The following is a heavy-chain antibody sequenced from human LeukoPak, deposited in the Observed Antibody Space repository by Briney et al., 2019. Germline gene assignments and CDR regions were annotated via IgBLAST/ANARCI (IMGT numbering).Heavy chain of an antibody. CDR1: GYSFTSYW. Sequence: GESLKISCKGSGYSFTSYWIGWVRQMPGKGLEWMWLIYPGDSDTRYSPSFQGQVTISADKAISTAYLQWSSLKASDTAMYYCARSTLTYYYDSSGYPLQNYFDYWGQGTLVTVSS. V-gene: IGHV5-51*01. CDR2: IYPGDSDT. J-gene: IGHJ4*02. D-gene: IGHD3-22*01. CDR3: ARSTLTYYYDSSGYPLQNYFDY.